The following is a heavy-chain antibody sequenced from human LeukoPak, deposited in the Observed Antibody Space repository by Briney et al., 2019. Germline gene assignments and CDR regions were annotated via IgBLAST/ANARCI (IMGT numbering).Heavy chain of an antibody. CDR2: INPNSGGT. Sequence: GASVKVSCKASGYTFTGYYMHWVRQAPGQGLEWMGWINPNSGGTNYAQKFQGRVTMTRDTSISTAYMELSRLRSDDTAVYYCASDSSGYFFQFDYWGQGTLVTVSS. CDR1: GYTFTGYY. V-gene: IGHV1-2*02. D-gene: IGHD3-22*01. J-gene: IGHJ4*02. CDR3: ASDSSGYFFQFDY.